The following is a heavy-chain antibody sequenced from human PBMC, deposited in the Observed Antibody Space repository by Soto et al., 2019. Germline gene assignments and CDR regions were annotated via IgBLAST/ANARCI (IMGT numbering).Heavy chain of an antibody. CDR3: ARDVRSHDYGHYYYGMDV. D-gene: IGHD4-17*01. Sequence: QVQLVQSGAEVNKPGASVKVSCKASGYTFTSYELSWVRQAPGQGLEWVGWISIYNGNTNSAQKLQGRVTMTTDTATSTDYIELRSLRSTDTAVYYCARDVRSHDYGHYYYGMDVWGQGTTVTVSA. CDR2: ISIYNGNT. CDR1: GYTFTSYE. V-gene: IGHV1-18*01. J-gene: IGHJ6*01.